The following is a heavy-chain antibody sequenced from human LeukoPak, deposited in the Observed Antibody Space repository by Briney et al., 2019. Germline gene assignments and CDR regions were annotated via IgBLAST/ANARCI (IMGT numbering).Heavy chain of an antibody. Sequence: GGSLRLSCAASGFTFSSYSMNWVRQAPGKGLEWVSYISSRSATIYYADSVKGRFTISRDNAKNTLYLQMNSLRADDTAVYYCARSHSPRPGIPVAGYGGFFDSWGQGALVTVSS. CDR2: ISSRSATI. D-gene: IGHD6-19*01. V-gene: IGHV3-48*04. J-gene: IGHJ4*02. CDR1: GFTFSSYS. CDR3: ARSHSPRPGIPVAGYGGFFDS.